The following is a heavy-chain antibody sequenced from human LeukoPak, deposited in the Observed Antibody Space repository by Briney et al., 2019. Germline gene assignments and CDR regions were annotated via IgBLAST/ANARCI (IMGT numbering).Heavy chain of an antibody. D-gene: IGHD3-22*01. V-gene: IGHV4-39*01. J-gene: IGHJ3*02. CDR1: GGSISSSSHY. CDR2: FWYSWST. Sequence: PSETLSLTCTVSGGSISSSSHYWGWIRQPPGKGLDWIGSFWYSWSTYYNPSLMSGVTISVDTSKNQFSLKLSSVTAADTAMYYCARHPPYYDDSSGYYSGHAFDIWGQGTMDTVSS. CDR3: ARHPPYYDDSSGYYSGHAFDI.